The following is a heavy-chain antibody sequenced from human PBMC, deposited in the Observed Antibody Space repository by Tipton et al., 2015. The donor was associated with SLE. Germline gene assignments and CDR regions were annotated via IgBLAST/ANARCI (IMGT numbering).Heavy chain of an antibody. CDR2: IWYDGSDK. CDR1: GFTFSSYA. V-gene: IGHV3-30*04. J-gene: IGHJ1*01. CDR3: ARGLQLVYFQH. Sequence: SLRLSCAASGFTFSSYAMHWVRQAPGKGLEWVAGIWYDGSDKYYADSVKGRFTISRDNAKNSLYLQMNSLRAEDTAVYYCARGLQLVYFQHWGQGTLDTVSS. D-gene: IGHD6-13*01.